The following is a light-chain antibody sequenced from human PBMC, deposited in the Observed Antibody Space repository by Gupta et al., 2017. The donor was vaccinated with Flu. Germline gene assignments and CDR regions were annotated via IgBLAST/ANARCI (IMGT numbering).Light chain of an antibody. V-gene: IGLV2-14*03. Sequence: TSSDIGSYNYVSWYQQHPGKAPKLLIYGVTNRPSGVSNRFSGSKSGDTASLTISGLQAEDEADYYCSSRISSTTVVFGGGTKLTVL. CDR3: SSRISSTTVV. CDR2: GVT. CDR1: SSDIGSYNY. J-gene: IGLJ2*01.